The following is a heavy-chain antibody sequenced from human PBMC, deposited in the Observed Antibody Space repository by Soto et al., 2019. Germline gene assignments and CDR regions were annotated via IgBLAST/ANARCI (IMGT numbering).Heavy chain of an antibody. CDR2: IFSNDEK. D-gene: IGHD3-3*01. CDR3: ARIFAHHFYYFDY. J-gene: IGHJ4*02. CDR1: GFSLSNAQMG. V-gene: IGHV2-26*01. Sequence: SGPTLVNPTETLTLTCTVSGFSLSNAQMGVSWIRQPPGKALEWLAHIFSNDEKSYSTSLKSRLTISKDTSKSQVVLTMTNMDPVDTATYYCARIFAHHFYYFDYWGQGTLVTVSS.